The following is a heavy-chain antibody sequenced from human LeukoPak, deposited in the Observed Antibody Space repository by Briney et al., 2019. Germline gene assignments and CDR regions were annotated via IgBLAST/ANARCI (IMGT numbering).Heavy chain of an antibody. CDR3: ARPLSGSYAAGAFDI. Sequence: MPSETLSLTCTVSGGSISSSSYYWGWIRQPLGKGLEWIGSIYYSGSTYYNPSLKSRVTISVDTSKNQFSLKLSSVTAADTAVYYCARPLSGSYAAGAFDIWGQGTMVTVSS. CDR1: GGSISSSSYY. D-gene: IGHD1-26*01. V-gene: IGHV4-39*01. J-gene: IGHJ3*02. CDR2: IYYSGST.